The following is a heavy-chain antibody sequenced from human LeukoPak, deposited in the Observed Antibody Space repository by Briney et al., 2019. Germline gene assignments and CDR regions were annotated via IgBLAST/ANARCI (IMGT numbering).Heavy chain of an antibody. CDR3: ARGDGSGSGRWFDP. J-gene: IGHJ5*02. D-gene: IGHD3-10*01. Sequence: SGTLSLTCTVSGASISSGTYSWSWIRQPPGEGLEWIGYIYHTGSTYYNPSLKGRVTISVDRSKNQFSLNLNFVTAADTALYYCARGDGSGSGRWFDPWGQGTLITVSS. V-gene: IGHV4-30-2*01. CDR2: IYHTGST. CDR1: GASISSGTYS.